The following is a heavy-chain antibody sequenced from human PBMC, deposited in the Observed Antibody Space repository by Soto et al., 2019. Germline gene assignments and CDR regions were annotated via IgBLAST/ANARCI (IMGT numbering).Heavy chain of an antibody. CDR2: ISYDGSNK. V-gene: IGHV3-30*18. D-gene: IGHD2-21*02. Sequence: GGSLRLSCAASGFTFSSYGMHWVRQAPGKGLEWVAVISYDGSNKYYADSVKGRFTISRDNSKNTLYLQMNSLRAEDTAVYYCVKAYCGGDCHFDYWGQGTLVTVSS. CDR3: VKAYCGGDCHFDY. J-gene: IGHJ4*02. CDR1: GFTFSSYG.